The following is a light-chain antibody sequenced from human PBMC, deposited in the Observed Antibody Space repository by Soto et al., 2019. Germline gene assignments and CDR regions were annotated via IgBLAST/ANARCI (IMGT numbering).Light chain of an antibody. J-gene: IGLJ1*01. CDR3: QSYDSSLSGFHV. CDR2: GNS. V-gene: IGLV1-40*01. CDR1: SSNIGAGYD. Sequence: QSVLTQPPPVSGAPGQRVTISCTGSSSNIGAGYDVHWYQQLPGTAPKLLIYGNSNRPSGVPDRFSGSKSGTSASLAITGLQAEDEADYYCQSYDSSLSGFHVFGPGTKVTVL.